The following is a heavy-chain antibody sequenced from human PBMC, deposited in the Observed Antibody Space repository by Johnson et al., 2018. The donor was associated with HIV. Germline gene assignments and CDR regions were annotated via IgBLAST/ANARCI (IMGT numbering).Heavy chain of an antibody. J-gene: IGHJ3*02. CDR2: IRYDGSNK. CDR3: AKRVSTGTTRVHELDDAFDI. Sequence: QVQLVESGGGVVQPGGSLRLSCAASGLTFSSYGMHWVRQAPGKGLEWVAFIRYDGSNKYYADSVKGRFTISSDNSKNTLYLQMNSLRAEDTAVYYCAKRVSTGTTRVHELDDAFDIWGQGTMVTVSS. CDR1: GLTFSSYG. V-gene: IGHV3-30*02. D-gene: IGHD1-7*01.